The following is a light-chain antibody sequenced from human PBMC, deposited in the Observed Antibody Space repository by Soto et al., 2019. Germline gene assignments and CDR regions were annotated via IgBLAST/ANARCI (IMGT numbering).Light chain of an antibody. Sequence: EIVLTQSPGTLSLSPGERATLSCRTSESVTSTYLAWYQQKPGQPPRLLIYGASSRATGIPDRFSGSGSGTDFTLTVSGLEPEDFAVYFCQQRRNWPLTFGGGTKVDIK. CDR2: GAS. CDR3: QQRRNWPLT. J-gene: IGKJ4*01. V-gene: IGKV3D-20*02. CDR1: ESVTSTY.